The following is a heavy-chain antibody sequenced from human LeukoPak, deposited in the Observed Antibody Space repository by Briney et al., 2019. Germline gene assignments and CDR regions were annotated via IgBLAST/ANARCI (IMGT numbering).Heavy chain of an antibody. CDR1: GYTFTGYP. Sequence: VASVKVSCKASGYTFTGYPMHWVRQAPGQRLEWMGWINVGNGNTNFAQKFQGRVTMTTDTSTSTAYMELRSLRSDDTAVYFCARDAGVVVVPAAPILWGQGTLVTVSS. CDR3: ARDAGVVVVPAAPIL. V-gene: IGHV1-3*01. CDR2: INVGNGNT. J-gene: IGHJ4*02. D-gene: IGHD2-2*01.